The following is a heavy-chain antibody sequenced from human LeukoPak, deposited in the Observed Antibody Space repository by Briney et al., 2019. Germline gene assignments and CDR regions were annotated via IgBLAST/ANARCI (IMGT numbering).Heavy chain of an antibody. CDR3: ATEHSSSWYNGMDV. V-gene: IGHV1-24*01. Sequence: ASVKVSCKLSGYTLTELSMHWVRAAPGKGVGRGGGFDPEDGETIYAQKFQGRVTMTEDTSTDTAYMELSSLRSEDTAVYYCATEHSSSWYNGMDVWGQGTTVTVSS. CDR2: FDPEDGET. D-gene: IGHD6-13*01. CDR1: GYTLTELS. J-gene: IGHJ6*02.